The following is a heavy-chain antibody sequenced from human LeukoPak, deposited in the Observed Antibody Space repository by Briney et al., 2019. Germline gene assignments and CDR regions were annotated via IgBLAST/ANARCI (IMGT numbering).Heavy chain of an antibody. J-gene: IGHJ4*02. Sequence: ASETLSLTCTVSGGSISSSSYYWGWIRQPPGKGLEWIGSVYYGGTTYSNVSLKSRVTISVDMSKNQFSLKLSFVTAADTAMYYCARTKVGTMIDYWGQGALVTVSS. CDR3: ARTKVGTMIDY. D-gene: IGHD1-26*01. CDR1: GGSISSSSYY. V-gene: IGHV4-39*01. CDR2: VYYGGTT.